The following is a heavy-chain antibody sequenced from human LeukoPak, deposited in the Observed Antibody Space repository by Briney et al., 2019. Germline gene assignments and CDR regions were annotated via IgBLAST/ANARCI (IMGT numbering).Heavy chain of an antibody. V-gene: IGHV3-53*01. CDR1: GFTVSSNS. CDR3: ARGGSYASFGFDY. CDR2: IYSGGST. Sequence: PGGSLRLSCAASGFTVSSNSMSWVRQAPGKGLEWVSLIYSGGSTYYADSVKGRFTISRDNSKNTLYLQMSSLRAEDTAVYYCARGGSYASFGFDYWGQGTLVTVSS. J-gene: IGHJ4*02. D-gene: IGHD1-26*01.